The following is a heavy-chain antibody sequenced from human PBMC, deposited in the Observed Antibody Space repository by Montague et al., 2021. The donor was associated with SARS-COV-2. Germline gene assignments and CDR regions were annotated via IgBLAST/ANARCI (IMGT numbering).Heavy chain of an antibody. CDR1: GFTFSSYE. J-gene: IGHJ4*02. CDR2: ISSSGSTI. Sequence: SLSLSWAASGFTFSSYEMNWVRQAPGKGLEWVSYISSSGSTIYYADSVKGRFTISRDNAKNSLYLQMNSLRAEDTAVYYCARSYDILTGYQSQALDYWGQGTLVTVSS. V-gene: IGHV3-48*03. CDR3: ARSYDILTGYQSQALDY. D-gene: IGHD3-9*01.